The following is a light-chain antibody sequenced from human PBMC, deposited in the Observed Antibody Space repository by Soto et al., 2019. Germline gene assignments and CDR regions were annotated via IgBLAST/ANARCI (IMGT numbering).Light chain of an antibody. J-gene: IGKJ1*01. V-gene: IGKV1-5*03. Sequence: DIQMTQSPSTLSASLGDRVTITFRASQNINSWLAWYQQKPGKAPNLLIYKASSLEKGVPSRFSGSGSGTEFTLTISSLQPDDFATYYCQQYKSYWTFGQGTKVDIK. CDR2: KAS. CDR3: QQYKSYWT. CDR1: QNINSW.